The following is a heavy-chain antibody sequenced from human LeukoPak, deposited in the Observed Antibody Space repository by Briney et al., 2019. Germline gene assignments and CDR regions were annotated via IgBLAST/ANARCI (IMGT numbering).Heavy chain of an antibody. CDR1: GFTFSSYG. D-gene: IGHD5-18*01. CDR2: IYSGGST. CDR3: ARAYREVTAYYYYYYMDV. Sequence: GGTLRLSCAASGFTFSSYGMSWVRQAPGKGLEWVSLIYSGGSTYYADSVKGRFTISRDNSKNTLYLQMNSLRAEDTAVYYCARAYREVTAYYYYYYMDVWGKGTTVTVSS. J-gene: IGHJ6*03. V-gene: IGHV3-66*01.